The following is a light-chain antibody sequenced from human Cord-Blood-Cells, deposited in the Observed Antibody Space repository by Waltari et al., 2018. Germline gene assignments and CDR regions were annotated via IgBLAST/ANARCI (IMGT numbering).Light chain of an antibody. V-gene: IGKV3-15*01. CDR1: QSVSSN. CDR3: QQYNNWPLT. CDR2: GAS. Sequence: EIAMTQSPATLSVSPGERATISCRASQSVSSNLAWYQQKPGQAPRLLIYGASTRATGIPARFSGSGSGTEFTLTISSLQSEDFAVYYCQQYNNWPLTFGPGTKVDIK. J-gene: IGKJ3*01.